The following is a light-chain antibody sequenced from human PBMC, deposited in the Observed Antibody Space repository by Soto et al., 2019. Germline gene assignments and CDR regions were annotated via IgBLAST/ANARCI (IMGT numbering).Light chain of an antibody. J-gene: IGKJ1*01. CDR3: QQYNNWLRT. V-gene: IGKV3-15*01. CDR2: SAS. CDR1: QSVSSS. Sequence: IVMMQSPATLSVSPGERATLSCRASQSVSSSLAWYQQKAGQAPRLLIYSASTRATGIPARFSGSGSGTEFTLTISSLQPEDSAVYYCQQYNNWLRTFGQGTKVDIK.